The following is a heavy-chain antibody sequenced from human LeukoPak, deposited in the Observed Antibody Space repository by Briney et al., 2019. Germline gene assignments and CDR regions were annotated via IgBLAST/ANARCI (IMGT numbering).Heavy chain of an antibody. CDR2: IHCSGST. CDR1: NGSITSYY. CDR3: VKSIASRGEIVFDI. D-gene: IGHD6-6*01. Sequence: SETLSLTCNVSNGSITSYYWGWVRQPPGKGLEFIGYIHCSGSTNYNPSLKSRVAISAEKSKNQFSLKLSSVTAADTALYFCVKSIASRGEIVFDIWGQGTMVTVSS. V-gene: IGHV4-59*01. J-gene: IGHJ3*02.